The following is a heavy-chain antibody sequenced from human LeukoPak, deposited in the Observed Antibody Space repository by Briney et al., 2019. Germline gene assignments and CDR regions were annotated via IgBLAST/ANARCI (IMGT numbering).Heavy chain of an antibody. CDR1: GFTFTTYG. CDR3: AKDGGGWYTTGWYYFDS. V-gene: IGHV3-23*01. CDR2: IGGSGIRT. D-gene: IGHD6-19*01. J-gene: IGHJ4*02. Sequence: GGSLRLSCSASGFTFTTYGMNWVRQAPGKGLEWVSGIGGSGIRTYYADSVKGRFIISRDNSRNTLYLQMNSLRAEDTALYYCAKDGGGWYTTGWYYFDSWGQGTLVTVSS.